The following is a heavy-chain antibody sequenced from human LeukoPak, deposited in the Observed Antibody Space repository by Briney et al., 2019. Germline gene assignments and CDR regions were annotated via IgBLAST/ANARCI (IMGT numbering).Heavy chain of an antibody. CDR1: GFTFSSYA. V-gene: IGHV3-30-3*01. CDR3: ARGRWGDYYYGMDV. J-gene: IGHJ6*02. D-gene: IGHD3-16*01. Sequence: GRSLRLSCAASGFTFSSYAMHWVRQAPGKGLEWVAVISYDGSNKYYADSVKGRFTISRDNFKNTLYLQMNSLRAEDTAVYYCARGRWGDYYYGMDVWGQGTTVTVSS. CDR2: ISYDGSNK.